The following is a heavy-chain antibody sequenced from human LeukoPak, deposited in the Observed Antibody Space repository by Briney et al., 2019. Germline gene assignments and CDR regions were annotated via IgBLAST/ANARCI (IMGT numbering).Heavy chain of an antibody. J-gene: IGHJ4*02. D-gene: IGHD1-7*01. V-gene: IGHV3-21*01. Sequence: SGGSLRLPCAASGFTFSSYSMNWVRQAPGKGLEWVSSISSSSSYIYYADSVKGRFTISRDNAKNSLYLQMNSLRAEDTAVYYCAREITGTTSRWGQGTLVTVSS. CDR1: GFTFSSYS. CDR3: AREITGTTSR. CDR2: ISSSSSYI.